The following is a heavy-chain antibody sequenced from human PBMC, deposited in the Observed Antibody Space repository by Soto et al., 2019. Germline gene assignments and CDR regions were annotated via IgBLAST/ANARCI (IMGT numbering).Heavy chain of an antibody. J-gene: IGHJ5*02. V-gene: IGHV1-18*01. D-gene: IGHD3-3*01. CDR3: ARNDFWSGLDTTTWFDP. CDR1: GYTINSYS. Sequence: SVKATWEDPGYTINSYSISWVRQDTKQGLEWMGWISAYNGNTNYAQKLQGRVTMTTDTSTSTAYMELRSLRSDDTAVYYCARNDFWSGLDTTTWFDPWGQGTLVIVSS. CDR2: ISAYNGNT.